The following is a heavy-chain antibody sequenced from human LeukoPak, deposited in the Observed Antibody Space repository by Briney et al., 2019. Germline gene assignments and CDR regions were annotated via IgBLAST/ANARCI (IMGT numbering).Heavy chain of an antibody. J-gene: IGHJ4*02. CDR1: GGSISSGGYY. V-gene: IGHV4-31*03. Sequence: PSETLSLTCTVSGGSISSGGYYWSWIRQHPGKGLEWIGYIYYSGSTYYNPSLKSRVTISVDTSKNQFSLKLSFVTAVDTAVYYCARMGRSYGLTLWGQGTLVTVSS. D-gene: IGHD5-18*01. CDR2: IYYSGST. CDR3: ARMGRSYGLTL.